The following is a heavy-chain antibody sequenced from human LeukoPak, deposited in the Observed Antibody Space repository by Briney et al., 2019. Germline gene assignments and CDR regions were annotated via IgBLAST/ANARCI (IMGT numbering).Heavy chain of an antibody. J-gene: IGHJ4*02. D-gene: IGHD3-9*01. CDR1: KFTFSDYY. CDR3: ARDGDYDILTGYYNY. V-gene: IGHV3-11*04. Sequence: NAGGSLRLSCAASKFTFSDYYMSWIRQAPGKGLEWVSYISSSGSTIYYADSVKGRFTISRDNAKNSLYLQMNSLRAEDTAVYYCARDGDYDILTGYYNYWGQGTLVTVSS. CDR2: ISSSGSTI.